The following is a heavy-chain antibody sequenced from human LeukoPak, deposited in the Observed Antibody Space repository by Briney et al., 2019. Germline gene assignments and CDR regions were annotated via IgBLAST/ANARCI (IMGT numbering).Heavy chain of an antibody. CDR3: TRSTNLEAFDI. Sequence: SETLSLTCTVSGGSVSSGTYYWSWIRQPPGRGLEWIGYIYYSGSTNYNPSLKSRVTISVDTSKNQCSLKLSSVTTADTAVYYCTRSTNLEAFDIWGQGTMVTVSS. CDR1: GGSVSSGTYY. D-gene: IGHD2-8*01. CDR2: IYYSGST. V-gene: IGHV4-61*01. J-gene: IGHJ3*02.